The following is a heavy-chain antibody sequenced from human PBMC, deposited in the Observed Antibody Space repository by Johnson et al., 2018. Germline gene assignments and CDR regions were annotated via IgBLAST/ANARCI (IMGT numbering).Heavy chain of an antibody. Sequence: VQLVESGGGLVQPGGSLRLSCAASGFTFSNYAMRWVRQAPGKGLEWVSGLSSSAGSTYYADSVKGRFTISRDNSRNTVYLQMNSLRAEATAIVYCATTSNWYGDAFDIWGQGTVFTVSS. D-gene: IGHD6-13*01. CDR1: GFTFSNYA. CDR2: LSSSAGST. J-gene: IGHJ3*02. CDR3: ATTSNWYGDAFDI. V-gene: IGHV3-23*04.